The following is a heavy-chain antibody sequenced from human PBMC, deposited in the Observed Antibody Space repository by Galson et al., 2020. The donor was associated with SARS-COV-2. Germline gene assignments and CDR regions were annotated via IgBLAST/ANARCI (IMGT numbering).Heavy chain of an antibody. CDR1: GFTFSRYS. Sequence: GESLKISCAASGFTFSRYSMNWVRQAPGKGLEWVSYISSTSSTIHYADSVKGRFTISRDNAKNSLYLQMNSLRAEDTAVYYCARGWGCSGGSCYSDYWGQGTLVTVSS. CDR3: ARGWGCSGGSCYSDY. CDR2: ISSTSSTI. D-gene: IGHD2-15*01. J-gene: IGHJ4*02. V-gene: IGHV3-48*01.